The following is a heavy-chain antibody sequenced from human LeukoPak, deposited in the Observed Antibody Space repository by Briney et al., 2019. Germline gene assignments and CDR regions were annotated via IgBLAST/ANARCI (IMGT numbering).Heavy chain of an antibody. CDR2: INWNGGST. CDR3: ARALYYDFWSGSDY. V-gene: IGHV3-20*01. Sequence: GGSLTLSCAASGFTFDDYAMHRVRQAPGKELEWVSGINWNGGSTGYADSVKGRFTISRDNAKNSLYLQMNSLRAEDTALYHCARALYYDFWSGSDYWGQGTLVTVSS. D-gene: IGHD3-3*01. J-gene: IGHJ4*02. CDR1: GFTFDDYA.